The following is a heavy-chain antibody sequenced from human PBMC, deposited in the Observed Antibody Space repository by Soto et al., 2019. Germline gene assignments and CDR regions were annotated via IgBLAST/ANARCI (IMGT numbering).Heavy chain of an antibody. CDR2: ISGSGVST. J-gene: IGHJ3*01. CDR1: GFTFNTDA. Sequence: EVQLLESGGGLVQPGGSLRLSCAASGFTFNTDAMSWVRQAPGKGLEWVSRISGSGVSTYYADSVKGRFTISRDNSKNTLYLQMNYLRTEDTAVYYCAKTRRYYYGSGSPYVFDFWGQGTMVTVSS. D-gene: IGHD3-10*01. CDR3: AKTRRYYYGSGSPYVFDF. V-gene: IGHV3-23*01.